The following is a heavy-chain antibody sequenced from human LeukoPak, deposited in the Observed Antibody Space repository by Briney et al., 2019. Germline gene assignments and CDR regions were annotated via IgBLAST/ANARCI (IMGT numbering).Heavy chain of an antibody. CDR3: ARGFSSWPYYFDY. Sequence: SETLSLTCSVSGGSISRYYWNWIRQPPGKGLEWIGYMYYSGSTNYNPPLKSRVTISIDTSKNQFSLKLSSVTAADTAVYYCARGFSSWPYYFDYWGQGTLVTVSS. D-gene: IGHD6-13*01. CDR2: MYYSGST. CDR1: GGSISRYY. J-gene: IGHJ4*02. V-gene: IGHV4-59*01.